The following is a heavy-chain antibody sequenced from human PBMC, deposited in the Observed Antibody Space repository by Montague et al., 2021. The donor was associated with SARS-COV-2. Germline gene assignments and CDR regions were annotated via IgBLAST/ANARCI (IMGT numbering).Heavy chain of an antibody. CDR3: ARNLGSGWAFFDY. CDR1: GFTFSSYS. CDR2: ISSSSSYI. V-gene: IGHV3-21*01. Sequence: SLRLYCAASGFTFSSYSMNWVRQAPGKGLEWVSSISSSSSYIYYADSVKGRFTISRDNAKNSLYLQMSSLRAEDTAVYYCARNLGSGWAFFDYWGQGTLVTVSS. D-gene: IGHD6-19*01. J-gene: IGHJ4*02.